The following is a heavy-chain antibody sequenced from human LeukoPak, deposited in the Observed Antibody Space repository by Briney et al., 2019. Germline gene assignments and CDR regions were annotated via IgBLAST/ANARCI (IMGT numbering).Heavy chain of an antibody. D-gene: IGHD5-18*01. CDR1: GGSISSYY. V-gene: IGHV4-4*07. CDR2: LYTSGST. J-gene: IGHJ3*02. CDR3: ARSGYSYGADAFDI. Sequence: SETLSLTCTVSGGSISSYYWSWIRQPAGKGLEWIGRLYTSGSTNYNPSLKSRVTISVDTSKNQFSLKLSSVTAADTAVYYCARSGYSYGADAFDIWGQGTMVTVSS.